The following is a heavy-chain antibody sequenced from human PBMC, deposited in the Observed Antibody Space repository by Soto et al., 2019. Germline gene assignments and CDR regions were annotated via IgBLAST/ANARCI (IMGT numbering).Heavy chain of an antibody. CDR3: ARDSSCYLGFDY. J-gene: IGHJ4*02. V-gene: IGHV2-5*02. D-gene: IGHD3-22*01. CDR1: GFSLSTSGVG. Sequence: QITLKESGPTLVKPTQTLTLTCTFSGFSLSTSGVGVGWIRQPPGKALEWLALIYWDDDKRYSPSLKSRLTIPKDTSKNQVVLTMTNMDPVDTATYYCARDSSCYLGFDYWGQGTLVTVSS. CDR2: IYWDDDK.